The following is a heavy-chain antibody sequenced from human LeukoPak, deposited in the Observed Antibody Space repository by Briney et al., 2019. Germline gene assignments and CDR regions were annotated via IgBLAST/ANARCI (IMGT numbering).Heavy chain of an antibody. D-gene: IGHD3-22*01. V-gene: IGHV1-18*01. Sequence: ASVKVSCKASGYTFTSYGITWVRQAPGQGLEWMGWISAYNGNTNYAQKLQGRVTMTTDTSTSTAYMELRSLRSDDTAVYYCARDQYYYDSSGYSPGVYWGQGTLVTVSS. CDR2: ISAYNGNT. CDR3: ARDQYYYDSSGYSPGVY. CDR1: GYTFTSYG. J-gene: IGHJ4*02.